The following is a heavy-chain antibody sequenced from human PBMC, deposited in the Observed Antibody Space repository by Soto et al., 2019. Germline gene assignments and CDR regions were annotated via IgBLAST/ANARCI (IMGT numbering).Heavy chain of an antibody. D-gene: IGHD6-19*01. J-gene: IGHJ4*02. CDR3: VKTTGWPGFDF. Sequence: EVQLVESGGGLIQPGGSLRLSCAASGFTVSSKYMTWVRQAPGTGLEWVSVIYGGGTTYYADSVKGRFTISRDNSKNTLYLQMNILSAEETAVYYCVKTTGWPGFDFWGQGTLVNVSS. CDR2: IYGGGTT. V-gene: IGHV3-53*01. CDR1: GFTVSSKY.